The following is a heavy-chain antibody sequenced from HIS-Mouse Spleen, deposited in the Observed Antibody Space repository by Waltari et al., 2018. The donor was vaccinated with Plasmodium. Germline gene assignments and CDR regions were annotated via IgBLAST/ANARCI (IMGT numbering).Heavy chain of an antibody. CDR3: ARHKKRGQLVRGYFDY. J-gene: IGHJ4*02. CDR2: MDWDDDK. D-gene: IGHD6-6*01. V-gene: IGHV2-70*15. CDR1: GFSLSTSGMC. Sequence: QVTLRESGPALVKPTQTLTLTCTFSGFSLSTSGMCVSWIRQPPGTALEWLARMDWDDDKYYSTSLKTRLTISKDTSKNQVVLTMTNMDPVDTATYYCARHKKRGQLVRGYFDYWGQGTLVTVSS.